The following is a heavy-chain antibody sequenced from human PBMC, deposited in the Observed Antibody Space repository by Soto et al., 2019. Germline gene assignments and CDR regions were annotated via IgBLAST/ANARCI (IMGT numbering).Heavy chain of an antibody. D-gene: IGHD3-10*01. CDR1: GFTFSSYA. CDR2: ISYDGSNK. Sequence: QSGGSLRLSCAASGFTFSSYAMHWVRQAPGKGLEWVAVISYDGSNKYYADSVKGRFTISRDNSKNTLYLQMNSLRAEDTAVYYCARGYYGSGSYFGFDYWGQGTLVTVSS. V-gene: IGHV3-30-3*01. CDR3: ARGYYGSGSYFGFDY. J-gene: IGHJ4*02.